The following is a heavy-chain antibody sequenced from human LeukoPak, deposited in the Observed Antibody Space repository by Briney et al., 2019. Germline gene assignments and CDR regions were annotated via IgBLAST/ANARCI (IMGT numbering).Heavy chain of an antibody. V-gene: IGHV3-21*01. Sequence: GGSLRLSCAASGFTFSSYSMNWVRQAPGKGLEWVSSISSSSSYIYYADSVKGRFTISSDNAKNSLYLQMNSLRAEDTAVYYCARAPETYYDFWSGYYTNYGMDVWGQGTTVTVSS. J-gene: IGHJ6*02. CDR3: ARAPETYYDFWSGYYTNYGMDV. CDR2: ISSSSSYI. D-gene: IGHD3-3*01. CDR1: GFTFSSYS.